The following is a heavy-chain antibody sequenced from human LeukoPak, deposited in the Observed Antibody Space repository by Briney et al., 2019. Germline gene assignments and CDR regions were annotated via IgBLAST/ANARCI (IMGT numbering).Heavy chain of an antibody. CDR3: VRDRSGINP. D-gene: IGHD1-14*01. Sequence: SETLSLTCAVSGDSISNNNWWSWVRQPPGKGLEWIGEVYHSGTTNYNPSLKSRVTISVDKSKNQFSLKLTSVTAADTAVYYCVRDRSGINPWGRGTLVTVSS. CDR2: VYHSGTT. CDR1: GDSISNNNW. J-gene: IGHJ5*02. V-gene: IGHV4-4*02.